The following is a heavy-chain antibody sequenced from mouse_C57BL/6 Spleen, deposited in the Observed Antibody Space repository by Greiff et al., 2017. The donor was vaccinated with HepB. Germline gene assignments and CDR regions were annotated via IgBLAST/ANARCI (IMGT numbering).Heavy chain of an antibody. J-gene: IGHJ4*01. Sequence: DVQLVESGGDLVKPGGSLKLSCAASGFTFSSYGMSWVRQTPDKRLEWVATISSGGSYTYYPDSVKGRFTISRDNAKNTLYLQMSSLKSEDTAMYYCARHEGMITGNYHAMDYWGQGTSVTVSS. V-gene: IGHV5-6*01. CDR1: GFTFSSYG. D-gene: IGHD2-4*01. CDR2: ISSGGSYT. CDR3: ARHEGMITGNYHAMDY.